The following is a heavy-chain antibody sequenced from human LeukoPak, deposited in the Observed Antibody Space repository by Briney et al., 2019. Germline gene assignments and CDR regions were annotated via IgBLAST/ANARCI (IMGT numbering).Heavy chain of an antibody. CDR1: GFTVSSNY. V-gene: IGHV3-53*05. CDR3: ARGGDGYNYAFDM. Sequence: GGSLRLSCAASGFTVSSNYMSWVRQAPGKGLEWVSLLFSGGTIYYVDSVKGRFTISRDNSKNTLYLQMNSLRAEDTAVYYCARGGDGYNYAFDMWGQGTMVTVSS. J-gene: IGHJ3*02. CDR2: LFSGGTI. D-gene: IGHD5-24*01.